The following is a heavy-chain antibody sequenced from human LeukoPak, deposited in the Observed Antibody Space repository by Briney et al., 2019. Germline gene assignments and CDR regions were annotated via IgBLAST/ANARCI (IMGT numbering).Heavy chain of an antibody. J-gene: IGHJ5*02. CDR1: GYTLTELS. CDR2: INPNSGGT. Sequence: GASVKVSCKVSGYTLTELSMHWVRQAPGQGLEWMGWINPNSGGTNYAQKFQGRVTMTRDTSTSTVYMELSSLRSDDTAVYYCARARDDSIGSRWFDPWGQGTLVTVSS. D-gene: IGHD3-22*01. V-gene: IGHV1-2*02. CDR3: ARARDDSIGSRWFDP.